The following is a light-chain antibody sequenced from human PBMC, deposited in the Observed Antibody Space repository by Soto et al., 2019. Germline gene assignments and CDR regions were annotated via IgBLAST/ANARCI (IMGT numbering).Light chain of an antibody. V-gene: IGKV3-20*01. CDR1: QSISTTY. CDR3: QQYGNSRFT. Sequence: EIVLTQSPGTLSLSPGERATLSCRASQSISTTYLSWYQQKPGQAPRLLIYGASSRATGLPERFSGSGSGTDFTLTISRLEPEDFAVYYCQQYGNSRFTFGPGTKVDIK. J-gene: IGKJ3*01. CDR2: GAS.